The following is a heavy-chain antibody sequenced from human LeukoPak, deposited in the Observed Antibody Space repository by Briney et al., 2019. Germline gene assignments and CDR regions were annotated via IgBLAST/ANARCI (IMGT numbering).Heavy chain of an antibody. V-gene: IGHV4-39*07. CDR2: ICYSGST. CDR3: AREARCSSTSCYLGY. Sequence: SETLSLTCTVSGGSISRSSYYWGWIRQPPGKGLEWIGSICYSGSTYYNPSLKSRVTMSVDTSKNQFSLKLSSVTAADTAVYYCAREARCSSTSCYLGYWGQGTLVTVSS. CDR1: GGSISRSSYY. D-gene: IGHD2-2*01. J-gene: IGHJ4*02.